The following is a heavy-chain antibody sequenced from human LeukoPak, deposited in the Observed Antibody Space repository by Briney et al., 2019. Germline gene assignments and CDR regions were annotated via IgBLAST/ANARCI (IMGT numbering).Heavy chain of an antibody. D-gene: IGHD4-23*01. J-gene: IGHJ6*02. CDR3: ARLAPYDYGGNAPGYYYYYGMDV. CDR2: ISAYNGNT. Sequence: ASVKISCKASGYTFTSYGISWVRQAPGQGLEWMGWISAYNGNTNYAQKLQGRVTMTTDTSTSTAYMELRSLRSDDTAVYYCARLAPYDYGGNAPGYYYYYGMDVWGQGTTVTVSS. V-gene: IGHV1-18*01. CDR1: GYTFTSYG.